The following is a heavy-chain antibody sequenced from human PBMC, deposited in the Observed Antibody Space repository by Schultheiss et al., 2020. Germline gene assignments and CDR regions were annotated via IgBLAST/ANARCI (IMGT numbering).Heavy chain of an antibody. J-gene: IGHJ6*02. Sequence: GGSLRLSCAASGFTFSSYAMSWVRQAPGKGLEWVSAISGSGGSTYYADSVKGRFTISRDNSKNTLYLQMNSLRAEDTALYYCAKDMGAPVVVPAASLLRPKYYYYYYGMDVWRQGTTVTVSS. CDR1: GFTFSSYA. D-gene: IGHD2-2*01. CDR3: AKDMGAPVVVPAASLLRPKYYYYYYGMDV. CDR2: ISGSGGST. V-gene: IGHV3-23*01.